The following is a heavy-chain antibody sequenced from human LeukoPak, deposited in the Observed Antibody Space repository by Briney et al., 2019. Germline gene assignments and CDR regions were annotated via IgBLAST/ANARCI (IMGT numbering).Heavy chain of an antibody. CDR2: INPKSGGT. V-gene: IGHV1-2*02. D-gene: IGHD2-15*01. J-gene: IGHJ6*02. CDR1: GYTFTGYY. Sequence: GASVKVSCKASGYTFTGYYMHWVRQAPGQGLEWMGWINPKSGGTNYAQKFQGRVTMTRDTSISTAYMELSRLRSDDMAVYYCAREEGYCSGGSCYSYYYGMDVWGQGTTVTVSS. CDR3: AREEGYCSGGSCYSYYYGMDV.